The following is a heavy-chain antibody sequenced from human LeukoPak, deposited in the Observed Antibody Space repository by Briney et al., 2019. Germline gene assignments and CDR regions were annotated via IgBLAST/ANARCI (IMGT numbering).Heavy chain of an antibody. Sequence: GASVKVSCKASGYTFTTYYIHWVRQAPGRGLEWMGIINPGGGSAHYAQQFQGRVNMTSDMSTSTVYMELSSLRSEDTAVYYCATDRTVRSYNWFDPWGQGTLVTVSS. D-gene: IGHD4-17*01. CDR1: GYTFTTYY. J-gene: IGHJ5*02. CDR2: INPGGGSA. CDR3: ATDRTVRSYNWFDP. V-gene: IGHV1-46*01.